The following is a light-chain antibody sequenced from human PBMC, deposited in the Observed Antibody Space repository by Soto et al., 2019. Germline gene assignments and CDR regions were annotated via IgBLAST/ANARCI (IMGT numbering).Light chain of an antibody. Sequence: PGERATLSCRSSHNIGTYLAWFQQRPGQAPRLLIYDASNRVSGIPARFNGSGSGTDFTLTISSLEPEDSAVYYRHQRTTWLTFGGGTQVEI. V-gene: IGKV3-11*01. CDR2: DAS. CDR1: HNIGTY. CDR3: HQRTTWLT. J-gene: IGKJ4*01.